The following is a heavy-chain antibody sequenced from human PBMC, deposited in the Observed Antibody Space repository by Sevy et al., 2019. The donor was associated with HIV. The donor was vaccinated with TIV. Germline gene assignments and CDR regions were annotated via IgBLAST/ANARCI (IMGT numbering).Heavy chain of an antibody. CDR1: GLTLTTTG. Sequence: GGSLRLSCAASGLTLTTTGMSWVRQAPGKGLEWVADYTSDGTTYYADSVRDRFTVSRDNSENTLYLQLNSLRADDTAVFYCAGGDTTMLTDLDYWGQGTLVTVSS. CDR3: AGGDTTMLTDLDY. D-gene: IGHD3-16*01. J-gene: IGHJ4*02. V-gene: IGHV3-23*01. CDR2: YTSDGTT.